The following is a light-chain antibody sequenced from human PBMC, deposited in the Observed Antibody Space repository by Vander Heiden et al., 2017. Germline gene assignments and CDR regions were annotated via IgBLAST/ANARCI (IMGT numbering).Light chain of an antibody. CDR1: SSDVAGYNY. CDR2: DVS. V-gene: IGLV2-14*01. CDR3: SSYSSSSPVI. Sequence: QPALTQPASVSGSPGESITTSCTGTSSDVAGYNYVSWYQQKAAKAPKLMIYDVSNRPAGVSNRFSGSKSGNTASLTISGLQAEDDADYYCSSYSSSSPVIFGGGTKVTVL. J-gene: IGLJ2*01.